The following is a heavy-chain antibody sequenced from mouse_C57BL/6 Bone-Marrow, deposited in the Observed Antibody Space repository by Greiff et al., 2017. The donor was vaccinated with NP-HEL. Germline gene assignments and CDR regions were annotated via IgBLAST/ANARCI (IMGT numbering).Heavy chain of an antibody. CDR2: IWSDGST. CDR1: GFSLTSYG. Sequence: VKLMESGPGLVAPSQSLSITCTVSGFSLTSYGVHWVRQPPGKGLEWLVVIWSDGSTTYNSALKSRLSISKDNSKSQVFLKMNSLQTDDTAMYYCARHHYYGSSYCYAMDDWGQGTSVTVSS. V-gene: IGHV2-6-1*01. J-gene: IGHJ4*01. D-gene: IGHD1-1*01. CDR3: ARHHYYGSSYCYAMDD.